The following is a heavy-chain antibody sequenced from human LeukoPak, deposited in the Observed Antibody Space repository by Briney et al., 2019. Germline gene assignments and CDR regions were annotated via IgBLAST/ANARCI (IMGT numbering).Heavy chain of an antibody. CDR2: FDPEDGET. D-gene: IGHD1-7*01. CDR3: ATGSPQYNWNYGPLMDV. V-gene: IGHV1-24*01. J-gene: IGHJ6*02. Sequence: ASVKVSCKVSGYTLTELSMHWVRQAPGKGLEWMGGFDPEDGETIYAQKFQGRVTMTEDTSTDTAYMELSSLRSEDTAVYCCATGSPQYNWNYGPLMDVWGQGTTVTVSS. CDR1: GYTLTELS.